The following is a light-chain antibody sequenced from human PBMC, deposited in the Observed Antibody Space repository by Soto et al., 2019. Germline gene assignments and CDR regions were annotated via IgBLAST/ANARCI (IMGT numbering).Light chain of an antibody. Sequence: EVVLTQSPATLSLSPWDRATLSCRASQSVSSYFAWYQQKPGQAPRLLIYGASTRATGIPARFSGSGSGTEFTLTISSLQSEDFAVYYCQQYNNWPWTFGQGTKVDIK. CDR1: QSVSSY. J-gene: IGKJ1*01. CDR3: QQYNNWPWT. CDR2: GAS. V-gene: IGKV3-15*01.